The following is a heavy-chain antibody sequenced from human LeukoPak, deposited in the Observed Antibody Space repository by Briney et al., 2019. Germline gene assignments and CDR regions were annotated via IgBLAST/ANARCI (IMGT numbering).Heavy chain of an antibody. CDR1: GYSFTSYW. Sequence: PGGSLRLSCKGSGYSFTSYWIGWVRQMPGKGLEWMGIIYPGDSDTRYSPSFQGQVTISADKSISTAYLQWSSPKASDTAMYYCARHAYYYGSGSYRDYWGQGTLVTVSS. V-gene: IGHV5-51*01. J-gene: IGHJ4*02. D-gene: IGHD3-10*01. CDR3: ARHAYYYGSGSYRDY. CDR2: IYPGDSDT.